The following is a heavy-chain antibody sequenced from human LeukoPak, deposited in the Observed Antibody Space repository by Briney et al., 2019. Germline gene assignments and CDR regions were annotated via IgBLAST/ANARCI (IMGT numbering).Heavy chain of an antibody. CDR1: GFTVSSNY. D-gene: IGHD4-11*01. CDR3: AKDLDYTTYGYYFDY. J-gene: IGHJ4*02. Sequence: PGESLRLSCAASGFTVSSNYMSCVRQAPGKGLEQVSVIYSGGDTYYEDSVKGRFTISRDNSKNTLYLKMNSLRAEDTAVYYCAKDLDYTTYGYYFDYWGQGTLVTVSS. V-gene: IGHV3-53*01. CDR2: IYSGGDT.